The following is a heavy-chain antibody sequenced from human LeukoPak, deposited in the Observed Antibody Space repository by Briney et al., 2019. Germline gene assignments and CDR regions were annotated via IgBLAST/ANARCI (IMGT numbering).Heavy chain of an antibody. Sequence: GESLKISCKGSGYSFTSYWIGWVRQMPGKGLEWMGIIYPGDSDTRYSPSFQDQVTISADKSISTAYLQWSSLKASDTAMYYCARRGVYYDFWSGTAAYWGQGTLVTVSS. V-gene: IGHV5-51*01. CDR1: GYSFTSYW. D-gene: IGHD3-3*01. J-gene: IGHJ4*02. CDR2: IYPGDSDT. CDR3: ARRGVYYDFWSGTAAY.